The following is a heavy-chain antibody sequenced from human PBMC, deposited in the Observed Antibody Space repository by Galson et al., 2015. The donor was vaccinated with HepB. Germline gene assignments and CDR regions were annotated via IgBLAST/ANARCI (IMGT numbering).Heavy chain of an antibody. CDR3: ARSLTVLDY. V-gene: IGHV3-23*01. Sequence: SLRLSCAASGFTFSDYDMNWVRQAPGGGLEWVSLVNTGGDRTHYADSVRGRFTIYRDNSKNTLYLQMNSLRAEDTAVYYCARSLTVLDYWGQGTQVTVSS. D-gene: IGHD3-9*01. J-gene: IGHJ4*02. CDR2: VNTGGDRT. CDR1: GFTFSDYD.